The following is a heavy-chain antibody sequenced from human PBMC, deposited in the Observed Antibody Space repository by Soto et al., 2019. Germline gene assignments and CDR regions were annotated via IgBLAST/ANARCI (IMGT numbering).Heavy chain of an antibody. CDR1: GLTFSSYG. V-gene: IGHV3-30*18. J-gene: IGHJ4*02. CDR2: ISYDGSNT. Sequence: PGESLKISCAASGLTFSSYGMHWVRQAPGKGLEWVAIISYDGSNTYYADSVKGRFTISRDNSKNTLYLQMNSLRAEDTSVYYCAKEGGLSGSYYISSSYYFDYWGQGTLVTVSS. CDR3: AKEGGLSGSYYISSSYYFDY. D-gene: IGHD1-26*01.